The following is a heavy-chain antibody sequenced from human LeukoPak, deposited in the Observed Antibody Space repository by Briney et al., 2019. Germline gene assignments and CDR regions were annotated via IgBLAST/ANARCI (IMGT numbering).Heavy chain of an antibody. Sequence: GGSLRLSCGASGFTFSSYSMNWVRQAPGKGLEWVSSISSSSSYIYYADSVKGRFTISRDNAKNSLYLQMNSLRAEDTAVYYCARAPYCSSTSCYAFDYWGQGTLVTVSS. J-gene: IGHJ4*02. CDR3: ARAPYCSSTSCYAFDY. CDR2: ISSSSSYI. CDR1: GFTFSSYS. D-gene: IGHD2-2*01. V-gene: IGHV3-21*01.